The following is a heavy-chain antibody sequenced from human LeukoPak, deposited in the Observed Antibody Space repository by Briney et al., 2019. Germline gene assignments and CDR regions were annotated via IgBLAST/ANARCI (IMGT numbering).Heavy chain of an antibody. Sequence: QTGKSLRLSCAASGFTFNNYGMHWVRQPPGKGLVWVSRIYVDGRTTNYADSVKGRFTISRDNAKNTVYLKMNSLSVEDTATYYCIRDFRSADLWGQGTLVTVTS. CDR3: IRDFRSADL. CDR2: IYVDGRTT. J-gene: IGHJ5*02. CDR1: GFTFNNYG. V-gene: IGHV3-74*01.